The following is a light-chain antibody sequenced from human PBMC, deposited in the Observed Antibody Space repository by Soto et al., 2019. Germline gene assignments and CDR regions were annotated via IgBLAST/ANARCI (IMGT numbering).Light chain of an antibody. J-gene: IGLJ1*01. CDR2: GNS. CDR3: QSYDSSLTYV. CDR1: SSNIGAGYD. V-gene: IGLV1-40*01. Sequence: QSVLTQPPSVSGAPGQWVTISCTGSSSNIGAGYDVHWYQQLPGTAPKLLIYGNSNRPSGVPDRFSGSKSGTSASLAITGLQAEDDDDYYCQSYDSSLTYVFGPGTKVTVL.